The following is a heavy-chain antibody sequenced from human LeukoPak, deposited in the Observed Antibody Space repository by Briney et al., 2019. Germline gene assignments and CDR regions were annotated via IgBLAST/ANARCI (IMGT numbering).Heavy chain of an antibody. J-gene: IGHJ5*02. CDR1: GFTFSNYW. V-gene: IGHV3-74*01. CDR3: ARGTRRESSTKEPYH. CDR2: ISSDGSST. D-gene: IGHD6-13*01. Sequence: GGSLRLSCAASGFTFSNYWMHWVRQGPGKGLVWVSYISSDGSSTHYADSVKGRFTISRDNAKNTLYLQMNSLRAEDTALYYCARGTRRESSTKEPYHWGQGTLVTVSS.